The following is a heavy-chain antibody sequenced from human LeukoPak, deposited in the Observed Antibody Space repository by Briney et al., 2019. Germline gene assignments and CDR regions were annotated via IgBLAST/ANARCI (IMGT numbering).Heavy chain of an antibody. CDR1: GFTFSSYA. CDR3: AKRHSSGWFYFDY. V-gene: IGHV3-23*01. J-gene: IGHJ4*02. D-gene: IGHD6-19*01. CDR2: ISGSGGST. Sequence: GGSLRLSCVVSGFTFSSYAMSWVRQAPGKGLEWVSAISGSGGSTYYADSVKGRFTISRDNSKNTLYLQMNSLRAEDTAVYYCAKRHSSGWFYFDYWGQGTLVTVSS.